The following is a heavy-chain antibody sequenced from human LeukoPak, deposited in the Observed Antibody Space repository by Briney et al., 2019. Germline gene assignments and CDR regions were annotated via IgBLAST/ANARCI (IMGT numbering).Heavy chain of an antibody. V-gene: IGHV4-30-2*01. D-gene: IGHD3-10*01. CDR3: ARKHSPPITMVRRGNAFDI. CDR2: IYHSGST. J-gene: IGHJ3*02. CDR1: GGSISSGGYY. Sequence: SETLSLTCTVSGGSISSGGYYWSWIRQPPGKGLEWIGYIYHSGSTYYNPSLKSRVTISVDTSKNQFSLKLSSVTAADTAVYYCARKHSPPITMVRRGNAFDIWGQGTMVTVSS.